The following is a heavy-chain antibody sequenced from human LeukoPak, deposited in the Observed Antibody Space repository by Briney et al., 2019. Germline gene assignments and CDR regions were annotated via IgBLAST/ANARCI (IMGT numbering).Heavy chain of an antibody. CDR3: ARGTWSSSIDY. D-gene: IGHD6-6*01. CDR1: GGSISSGYYY. J-gene: IGHJ4*02. CDR2: IYYGGT. V-gene: IGHV4-30-4*01. Sequence: SQTLSLTCTVSGGSISSGYYYWSWIRQPPGKGLEYIGYIYYGGTHYNPSLKSRVTISVDTSKNQFSLKLSSVTAADTAVYYCARGTWSSSIDYWGQGTLVTVSS.